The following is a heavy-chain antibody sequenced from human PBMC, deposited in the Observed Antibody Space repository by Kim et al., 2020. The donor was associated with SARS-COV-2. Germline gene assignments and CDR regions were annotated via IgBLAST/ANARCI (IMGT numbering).Heavy chain of an antibody. Sequence: GGSLRLSCATSGFTFDDYTMRWVRQAPGKVLQWVSLISGDGARTYYADSVKGRLTISRDNSKNTLYLQMNSLRTEDTALYYCAKDINPAPSTTPSAYWGQ. CDR1: GFTFDDYT. D-gene: IGHD2-2*01. J-gene: IGHJ4*01. V-gene: IGHV3-43*01. CDR2: ISGDGART. CDR3: AKDINPAPSTTPSAY.